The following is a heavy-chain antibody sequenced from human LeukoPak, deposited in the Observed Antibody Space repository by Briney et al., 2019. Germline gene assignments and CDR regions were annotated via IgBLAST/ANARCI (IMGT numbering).Heavy chain of an antibody. Sequence: PGGSLRLSCAASGFTFSSYWMSWVRQAPGKGLEWISYISSNGSTIYYADSVKGRFTISRDNSKNTLYLQMNSLRAEDTAVYYCAKTPYYDILTGYYAPDYWGQGTLVTVSS. CDR1: GFTFSSYW. CDR3: AKTPYYDILTGYYAPDY. CDR2: ISSNGSTI. J-gene: IGHJ4*02. V-gene: IGHV3-23*01. D-gene: IGHD3-9*01.